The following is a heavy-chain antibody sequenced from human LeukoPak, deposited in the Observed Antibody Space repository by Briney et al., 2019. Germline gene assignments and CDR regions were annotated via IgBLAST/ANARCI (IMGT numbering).Heavy chain of an antibody. CDR2: ISGSGGST. CDR1: GFTFSSYA. D-gene: IGHD1-1*01. CDR3: AKRSAVTGTSDY. V-gene: IGHV3-23*01. Sequence: GGPLRLSCVASGFTFSSYAMSWVRQAPGKGLEWVSVISGSGGSTYYADSVKGRFTISRDNSKNTLYMQMNSLRAEDTAVYYCAKRSAVTGTSDYWGQGTLVTVSS. J-gene: IGHJ4*02.